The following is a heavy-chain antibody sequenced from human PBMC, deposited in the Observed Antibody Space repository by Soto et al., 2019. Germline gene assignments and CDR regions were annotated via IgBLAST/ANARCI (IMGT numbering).Heavy chain of an antibody. V-gene: IGHV4-59*08. CDR2: VHHSWGS. J-gene: IGHJ6*02. D-gene: IGHD3-10*01. Sequence: QVQLQESGPGLVKPSETLSLSCTVSGGSISSYYWSWFRQSPGKRMEWIGYVHHSWGSSYNPSLQSRVAISLDTSKSQFSLKGTSVPATATAVYYCARQGFGPLHGLVDVWGQGTTVTVSS. CDR3: ARQGFGPLHGLVDV. CDR1: GGSISSYY.